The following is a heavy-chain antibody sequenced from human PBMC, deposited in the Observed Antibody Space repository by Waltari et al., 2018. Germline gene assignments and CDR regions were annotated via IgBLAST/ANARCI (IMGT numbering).Heavy chain of an antibody. CDR1: GGSISSYY. V-gene: IGHV4-59*08. J-gene: IGHJ5*02. Sequence: QVQLQESGPGLVKPSETLSLTCTVSGGSISSYYWSWILQHPGKGLEWIGYIYYSGSTNYNPSLKSRVTISVDTSKNQFSLKLSSVTAADTAVYYCARHGDSGSYAVSDWFDPWGQGTLVTVSS. CDR3: ARHGDSGSYAVSDWFDP. D-gene: IGHD1-26*01. CDR2: IYYSGST.